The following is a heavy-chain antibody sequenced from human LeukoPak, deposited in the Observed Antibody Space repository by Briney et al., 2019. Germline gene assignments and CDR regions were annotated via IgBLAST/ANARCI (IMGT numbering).Heavy chain of an antibody. CDR2: IYFSGST. J-gene: IGHJ4*02. D-gene: IGHD2-15*01. V-gene: IGHV4-39*07. Sequence: TSETLSLTCTVSGGSISSSSYYWGWIRQPPGKGLEWSGSIYFSGSTYYNPSVKITVTISVATSKNKFSLKLSSVTAADTAVYYCARDRYCSGGSCYLGYWGQGTLVTVSS. CDR1: GGSISSSSYY. CDR3: ARDRYCSGGSCYLGY.